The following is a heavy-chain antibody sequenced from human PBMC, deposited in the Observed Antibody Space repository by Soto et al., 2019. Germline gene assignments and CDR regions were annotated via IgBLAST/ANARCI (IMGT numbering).Heavy chain of an antibody. Sequence: QVQLQESGPGLVKPSQTLSLTCTVSGGSISSGGYYWSWIRQHPGKGLEWIGYIYYSGSTYYNPSLKSRVTISVDTSKNQFSLKLSSVTAADTAVYYCARGGVTTVTTRDVNWFDPWGQGTLVTVSS. CDR2: IYYSGST. V-gene: IGHV4-31*03. D-gene: IGHD4-17*01. CDR1: GGSISSGGYY. CDR3: ARGGVTTVTTRDVNWFDP. J-gene: IGHJ5*02.